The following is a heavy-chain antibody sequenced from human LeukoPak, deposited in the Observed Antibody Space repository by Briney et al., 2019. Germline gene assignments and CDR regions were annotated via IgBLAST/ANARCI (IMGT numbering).Heavy chain of an antibody. CDR1: GGTFSGYY. CDR2: INHSGST. V-gene: IGHV4-34*01. D-gene: IGHD3-9*01. J-gene: IGHJ4*02. Sequence: SETLSLTCAVYGGTFSGYYWSWLRQPPGKGLEWFGEINHSGSTNYNPSLKSRVTISVATSKNQFTLKLSSVTAADTAVYYCARGDILTGYYTRGDYDYWGQGTLVTVSS. CDR3: ARGDILTGYYTRGDYDY.